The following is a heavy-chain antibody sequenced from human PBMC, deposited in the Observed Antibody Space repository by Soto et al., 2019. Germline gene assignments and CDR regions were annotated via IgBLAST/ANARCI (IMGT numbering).Heavy chain of an antibody. Sequence: GSLRLSCSASGFTFSNFAMHWVRQAPGKGLEYVSGITSNGDNTYHADSVKGRFTISRDNSKNTLYLQMSSLRVEDTAVYYCVKGNQLLCYYFDYWGRGALVTVSS. CDR2: ITSNGDNT. V-gene: IGHV3-64D*06. CDR3: VKGNQLLCYYFDY. D-gene: IGHD2-2*01. J-gene: IGHJ4*02. CDR1: GFTFSNFA.